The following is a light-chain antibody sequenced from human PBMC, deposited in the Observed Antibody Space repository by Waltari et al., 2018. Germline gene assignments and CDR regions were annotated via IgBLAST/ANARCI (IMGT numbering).Light chain of an antibody. V-gene: IGLV3-19*01. CDR2: GKN. CDR3: SSRELSGHVV. CDR1: ILRTYY. Sequence: SSDLTQDPAVSVALGQTVRITCQGDILRTYYGNWCRQKPGQPPELVIYGKNNRPSGIPDRFSSSSSGNTASLIITGAQAEDEADYYCSSRELSGHVVFGGATRLTVL. J-gene: IGLJ2*01.